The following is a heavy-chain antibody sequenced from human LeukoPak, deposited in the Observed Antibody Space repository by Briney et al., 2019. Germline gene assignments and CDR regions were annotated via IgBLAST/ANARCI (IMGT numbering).Heavy chain of an antibody. D-gene: IGHD5-18*01. CDR3: AREGIQLWLRSIDY. CDR1: GFTFSSYW. CDR2: INHNGNVN. V-gene: IGHV3-7*03. Sequence: GGSLRLSCAASGFTFSSYWMNWARQAPGKGLEWVASINHNGNVNYYVDSVKGRFTISRDNAKNSLYLQMNSLRAEDTAVYYCAREGIQLWLRSIDYWGQGTLVTVSS. J-gene: IGHJ4*02.